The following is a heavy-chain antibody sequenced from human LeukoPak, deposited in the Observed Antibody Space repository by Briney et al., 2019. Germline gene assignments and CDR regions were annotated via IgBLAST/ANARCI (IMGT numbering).Heavy chain of an antibody. Sequence: GGSLRLSCAASGFTFSSYWMHWVRQAPGKGLVWVSRINSDGSSTSYADSVKGRFTISRDNAENTLYLQMNSLRAEDTAVYYCALSYYDSSGYALSFDYWGQGTLVTVSS. CDR3: ALSYYDSSGYALSFDY. J-gene: IGHJ4*02. D-gene: IGHD3-22*01. CDR2: INSDGSST. V-gene: IGHV3-74*01. CDR1: GFTFSSYW.